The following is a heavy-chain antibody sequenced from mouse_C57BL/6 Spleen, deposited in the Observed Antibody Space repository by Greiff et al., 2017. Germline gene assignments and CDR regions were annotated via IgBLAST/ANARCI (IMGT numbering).Heavy chain of an antibody. D-gene: IGHD1-1*01. J-gene: IGHJ2*01. CDR1: GYTFTSYW. V-gene: IGHV1-52*01. CDR3: ARSSTTVYYFDY. Sequence: QVQLQQPGAELVRPGSSVKLSCKASGYTFTSYWMHWVKQRPIQGLEWIGNIDPSDSETHYNQKFKDKATLTVDKSSSTAYMQLSSLTSEDSAVYYCARSSTTVYYFDYWGQGTTLTVSS. CDR2: IDPSDSET.